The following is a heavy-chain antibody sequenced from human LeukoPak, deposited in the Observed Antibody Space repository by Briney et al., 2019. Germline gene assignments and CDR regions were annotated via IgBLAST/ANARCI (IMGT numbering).Heavy chain of an antibody. CDR1: GFTFSRYW. CDR3: ATYSSSNAREFQH. D-gene: IGHD2-2*01. Sequence: PGGSLRLSCAASGFTFSRYWIHWVRQAPGKGLEWVSRINPDGSTTTYADSVKGRFTISRDNAKNTVYLQMNSLGAEDTAVYYCATYSSSNAREFQHWGQGTLVTVSA. V-gene: IGHV3-74*01. J-gene: IGHJ1*01. CDR2: INPDGSTT.